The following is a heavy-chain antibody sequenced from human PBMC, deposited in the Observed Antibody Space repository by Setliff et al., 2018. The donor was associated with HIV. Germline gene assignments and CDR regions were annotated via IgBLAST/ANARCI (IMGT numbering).Heavy chain of an antibody. CDR3: ARREGPLDY. J-gene: IGHJ4*02. Sequence: SETLSLTCAVYGGSFSGYYWSWIRQPPGKGLEWIGEINHSGSTNYNPSLKSRVTISVDTSKNQFSLKLSSVTAADTAVYYCARREGPLDYWGQGTLVTVSS. CDR2: INHSGST. V-gene: IGHV4-34*01. CDR1: GGSFSGYY.